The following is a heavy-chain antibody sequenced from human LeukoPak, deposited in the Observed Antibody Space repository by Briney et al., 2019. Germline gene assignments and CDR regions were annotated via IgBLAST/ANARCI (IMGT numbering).Heavy chain of an antibody. V-gene: IGHV3-30*02. CDR2: IRYDGSNK. Sequence: TGGSLRLSCAASGFTFSSYGMRWVRQAPGKGLEWVAFIRYDGSNKYYADSVKGRFTISRDNSKNTLYLQMNSLRAEDTAVYYCARLNYYDSSGSFDYWGQGTLVTVSS. CDR1: GFTFSSYG. CDR3: ARLNYYDSSGSFDY. J-gene: IGHJ4*02. D-gene: IGHD3-22*01.